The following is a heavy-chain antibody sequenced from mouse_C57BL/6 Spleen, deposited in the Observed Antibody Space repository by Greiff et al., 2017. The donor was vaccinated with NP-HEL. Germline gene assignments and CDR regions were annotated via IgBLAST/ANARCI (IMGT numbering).Heavy chain of an antibody. CDR3: AHLGTGTPFAY. Sequence: EVQLQQSGPELVKPGASVKISCKASGYTFTDYYMNWVKQSHGKSLEWIGDINPNNGGTSYNQKFKGKATLTVDKSSSTAYMALRSLTSEDSAVYYCAHLGTGTPFAYWGQGTLVTVSA. CDR2: INPNNGGT. J-gene: IGHJ3*01. V-gene: IGHV1-26*01. CDR1: GYTFTDYY. D-gene: IGHD4-1*01.